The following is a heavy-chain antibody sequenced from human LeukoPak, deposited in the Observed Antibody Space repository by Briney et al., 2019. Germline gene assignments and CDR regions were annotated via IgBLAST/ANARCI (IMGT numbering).Heavy chain of an antibody. CDR2: INHSGST. J-gene: IGHJ4*02. V-gene: IGHV4-34*01. Sequence: SETLSLTCAVYGGSFSGYYWSWIRQPPGKGLEWIGEINHSGSTNYNPSLKSRATISVDTSKNQFSLKLSSVTAADTAVYYCAASSGGYYSWGQGTLVTVSS. CDR3: AASSGGYYS. CDR1: GGSFSGYY. D-gene: IGHD6-19*01.